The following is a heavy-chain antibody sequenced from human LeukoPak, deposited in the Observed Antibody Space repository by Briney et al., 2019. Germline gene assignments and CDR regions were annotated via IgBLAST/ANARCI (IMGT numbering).Heavy chain of an antibody. CDR1: GGSISSYY. V-gene: IGHV4-59*08. CDR2: IYYSGST. D-gene: IGHD5-18*01. CDR3: ARHTAMGSPLHH. J-gene: IGHJ5*02. Sequence: SETLSLTCTVSGGSISSYYWSWIRQPPGKGLEWIGYIYYSGSTNYNPSLKSRVTISVDTSKNQFSLKVTSVTAADTAVYYCARHTAMGSPLHHWGQGTRVTVSS.